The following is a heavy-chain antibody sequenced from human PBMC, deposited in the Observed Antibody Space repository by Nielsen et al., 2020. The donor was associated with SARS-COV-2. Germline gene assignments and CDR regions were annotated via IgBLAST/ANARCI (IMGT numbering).Heavy chain of an antibody. V-gene: IGHV3-48*01. CDR3: AKDDYYDSSGYLDY. CDR2: ISSSSSTI. J-gene: IGHJ4*02. D-gene: IGHD3-22*01. CDR1: GFTFSSYS. Sequence: GESLKISCAASGFTFSSYSMNWVRQAPGKGLEWVSYISSSSSTIYYADSVKGRFTISRDNAKNSLYLQMNSLRAEDTALYYCAKDDYYDSSGYLDYWGQGTLVTVSS.